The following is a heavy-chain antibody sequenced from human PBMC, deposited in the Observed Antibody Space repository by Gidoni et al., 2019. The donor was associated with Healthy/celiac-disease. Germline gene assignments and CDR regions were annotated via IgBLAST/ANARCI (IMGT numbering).Heavy chain of an antibody. V-gene: IGHV3-23*01. D-gene: IGHD3-22*01. J-gene: IGHJ4*02. CDR3: AKFGDSSGYYYVRGNYYFDY. CDR1: GFHCSSYA. CDR2: ISGSGGST. Sequence: EVQLWESGGCLVQPGGSLRLSCAAPGFHCSSYAMSWVRQAPGKGLEWVSAISGSGGSTYYADSVKGRFTISRDNSKNTLYLQMNSLRAEDTAVYYCAKFGDSSGYYYVRGNYYFDYWGQGTLVTVSS.